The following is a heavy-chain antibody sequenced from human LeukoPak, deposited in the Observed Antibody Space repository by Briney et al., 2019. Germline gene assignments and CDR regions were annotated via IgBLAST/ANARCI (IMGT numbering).Heavy chain of an antibody. CDR1: GFTFSSCG. CDR3: ARGSKWELLSYFDY. CDR2: ISGSSSTI. J-gene: IGHJ4*02. Sequence: GGSLRLSCAASGFTFSSCGMNWVRQAPGKGLEWVSYISGSSSTIYYADSVKGRFTISRDNAENSLYLQMNSLRADDTALYYCARGSKWELLSYFDYWGQGTLVIVSS. D-gene: IGHD1-26*01. V-gene: IGHV3-48*01.